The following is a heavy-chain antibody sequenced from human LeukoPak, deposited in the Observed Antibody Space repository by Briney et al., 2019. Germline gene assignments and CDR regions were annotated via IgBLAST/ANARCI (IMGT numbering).Heavy chain of an antibody. CDR3: AKDRQGGGWPENDY. CDR1: GFTVSRYA. D-gene: IGHD6-19*01. J-gene: IGHJ4*02. Sequence: PGGSLRLSCAASGFTVSRYAMSWVRQAPGKGLEWVASVNNGGNKYYADSAKGRFIISRDTSENTVHLQMNILRAEDTAMYYCAKDRQGGGWPENDYWGQGTMVTVSS. V-gene: IGHV3-23*01. CDR2: VNNGGNK.